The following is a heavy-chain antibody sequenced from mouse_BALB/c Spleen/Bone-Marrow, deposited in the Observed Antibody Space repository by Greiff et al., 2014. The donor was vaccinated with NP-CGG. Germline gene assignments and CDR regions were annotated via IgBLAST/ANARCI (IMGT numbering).Heavy chain of an antibody. CDR3: ARGEGWHYFDY. D-gene: IGHD2-3*01. J-gene: IGHJ2*01. Sequence: EVQLQQSGPGLVKPSQSLSLTCSVTGYSITSGYYWNWIRQFPGNKLEWMGYISYDGSNNYNPSLKNRVSITRDTYKNQFFLKLNSVTTEDTATYYCARGEGWHYFDYWGQGTTLTVSS. V-gene: IGHV3-6*02. CDR1: GYSITSGYY. CDR2: ISYDGSN.